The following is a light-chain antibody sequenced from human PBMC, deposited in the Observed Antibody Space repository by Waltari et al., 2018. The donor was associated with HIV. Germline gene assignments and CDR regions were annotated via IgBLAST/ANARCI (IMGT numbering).Light chain of an antibody. CDR1: SSDVGGYNY. CDR3: SSYTSSSLWV. J-gene: IGLJ1*01. CDR2: DVS. Sequence: QSALTQPASVSGSPGQSITISCTGTSSDVGGYNYVSWYQQHPGKAPKLMIYDVSNRPSGVSNRFSGSKSCNTASLTISGLQAEDEADYYCSSYTSSSLWVFGTGTKVTVL. V-gene: IGLV2-14*03.